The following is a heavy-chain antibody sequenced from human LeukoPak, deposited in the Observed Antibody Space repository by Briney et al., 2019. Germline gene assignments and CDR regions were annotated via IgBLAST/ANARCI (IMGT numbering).Heavy chain of an antibody. Sequence: GASVKVSCKASGYTFTSYAIHWVRQAPGQRLEWMGWINAGDGNTKYSQKFQGRVTITRDTSASTAYMELSSLRSEDTAVYYCARDHQLGVVAASYWGQGTLVTVSS. CDR3: ARDHQLGVVAASY. CDR2: INAGDGNT. CDR1: GYTFTSYA. D-gene: IGHD2-15*01. J-gene: IGHJ4*02. V-gene: IGHV1-3*01.